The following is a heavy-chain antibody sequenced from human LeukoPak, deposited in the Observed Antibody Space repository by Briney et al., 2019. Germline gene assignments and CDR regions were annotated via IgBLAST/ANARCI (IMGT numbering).Heavy chain of an antibody. J-gene: IGHJ5*02. CDR2: ISGSGGST. D-gene: IGHD3-3*01. CDR3: AKTMRRDNWLDP. V-gene: IGHV3-23*01. CDR1: GFTFSSYW. Sequence: PGGSLRLSCAASGFTFSSYWMSWVRQAPGKGLEWVSAISGSGGSTYYADSVKGRFTISRDNSKNTLYLQMNSLRAEDTAVYYCAKTMRRDNWLDPWGQGTLVTVSS.